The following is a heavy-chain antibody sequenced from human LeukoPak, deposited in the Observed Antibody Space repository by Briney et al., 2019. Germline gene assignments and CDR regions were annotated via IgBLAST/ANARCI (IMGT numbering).Heavy chain of an antibody. CDR1: GYTFTGYY. CDR2: INPNSGGT. J-gene: IGHJ4*02. CDR3: ARDGPSLWFGELLGGGVPPELDY. D-gene: IGHD3-10*01. Sequence: GASVKVSCKASGYTFTGYYMHWVRQAPGQGLEWMGWINPNSGGTNYAQKFQGRVTMTRDTSISTAYMELSRLRSDDTAVYYCARDGPSLWFGELLGGGVPPELDYWGQGTLATVSS. V-gene: IGHV1-2*02.